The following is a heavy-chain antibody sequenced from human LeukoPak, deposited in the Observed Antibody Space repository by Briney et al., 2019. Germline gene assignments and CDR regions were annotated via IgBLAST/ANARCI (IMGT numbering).Heavy chain of an antibody. Sequence: SETLSLTCTVSGGSINNYYWSWIRQPPGKGLEWIAYIYETGHTGYNPSLKSRVTISVDTSKNQFSLKLSSVTAADTAVYYCARSSMVRGAIFDYWGQGTLVTVSS. V-gene: IGHV4-59*01. CDR1: GGSINNYY. J-gene: IGHJ4*02. CDR2: IYETGHT. CDR3: ARSSMVRGAIFDY. D-gene: IGHD3-10*01.